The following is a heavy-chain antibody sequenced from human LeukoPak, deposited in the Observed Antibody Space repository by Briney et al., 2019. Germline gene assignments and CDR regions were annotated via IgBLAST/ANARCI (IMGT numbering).Heavy chain of an antibody. Sequence: SETLSLTCTVSGGSISSYYWSWIRQPPGKGLEWIGYIHYSGSTYYNSSLKSRVAISIDTSKNQFSLNLSSVTAADTAVYYCARQGYRGNYWGQGTLVTVSS. D-gene: IGHD5-18*01. J-gene: IGHJ4*02. CDR3: ARQGYRGNY. CDR1: GGSISSYY. V-gene: IGHV4-59*06. CDR2: IHYSGST.